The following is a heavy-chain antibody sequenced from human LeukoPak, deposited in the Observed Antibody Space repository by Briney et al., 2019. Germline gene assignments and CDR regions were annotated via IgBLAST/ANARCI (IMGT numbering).Heavy chain of an antibody. D-gene: IGHD4-17*01. CDR3: ARTHYGDYDGSRYYYYGMDV. CDR2: IWYDGSNK. Sequence: GRSLRLSCAASGFTFSSYGMHWVRQAPGKGLEWVAVIWYDGSNKYYADSVKGRFTISRDNSKNTLYLQMNSLRAEDTAVYYCARTHYGDYDGSRYYYYGMDVGGQGTTVIVSS. J-gene: IGHJ6*02. V-gene: IGHV3-33*01. CDR1: GFTFSSYG.